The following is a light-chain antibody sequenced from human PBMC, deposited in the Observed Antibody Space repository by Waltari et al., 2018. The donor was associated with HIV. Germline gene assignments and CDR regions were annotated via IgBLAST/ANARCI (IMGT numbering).Light chain of an antibody. CDR1: QSVRTN. Sequence: EVLLTQSPATLSVYPWATTTLSYRASQSVRTNLAWYQQRPGKPPRPLIYGASTRATGIAARFSGSGSGTEFTLTINSLQSEDYAVYYCQQYDYWPPWTFGQGTKVEMK. CDR2: GAS. CDR3: QQYDYWPPWT. V-gene: IGKV3-15*01. J-gene: IGKJ1*01.